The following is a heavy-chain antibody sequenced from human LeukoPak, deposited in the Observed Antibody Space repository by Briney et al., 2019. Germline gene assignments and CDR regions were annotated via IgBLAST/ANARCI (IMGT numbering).Heavy chain of an antibody. Sequence: PSETLSLTCTVSGGSISSYYWSWLRQPPGKGLEWIGYIYYSGSTNYNPSLKSRVTISVDTSKNQFSLKLSSVTAADTAVYYCARRPVDYSSSDHAFDIWGQGTMVTVSS. CDR3: ARRPVDYSSSDHAFDI. D-gene: IGHD6-6*01. J-gene: IGHJ3*02. V-gene: IGHV4-59*01. CDR1: GGSISSYY. CDR2: IYYSGST.